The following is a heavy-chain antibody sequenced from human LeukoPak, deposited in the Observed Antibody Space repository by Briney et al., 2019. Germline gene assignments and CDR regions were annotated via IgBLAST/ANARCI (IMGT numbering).Heavy chain of an antibody. CDR2: INHSGST. D-gene: IGHD6-13*01. V-gene: IGHV4-34*01. CDR1: GGSFSGYY. Sequence: SETLSLTCSVYGGSFSGYYWSWIRQPPGKGLEWIGEINHSGSTNYNPSLKSRVTISVDTSKNQFSLKLSSVTAADTAVYYCARGKTIGYSSSWYGRGVFDIWGQGTMVTVSS. CDR3: ARGKTIGYSSSWYGRGVFDI. J-gene: IGHJ3*02.